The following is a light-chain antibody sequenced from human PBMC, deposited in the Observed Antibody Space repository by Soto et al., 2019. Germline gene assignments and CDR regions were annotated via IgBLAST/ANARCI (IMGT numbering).Light chain of an antibody. V-gene: IGLV1-44*01. J-gene: IGLJ1*01. CDR1: SSNIGRNS. Sequence: QSVLTQAPSVSGTPGQRVTITCSGSSSNIGRNSVNWYQHLPGTAPKLLTHGNNHRPSGVPDRFSGSKSGTSASLAISGLQPEDEADYYCNSYTTSYTYIFGTGTKVTVL. CDR2: GNN. CDR3: NSYTTSYTYI.